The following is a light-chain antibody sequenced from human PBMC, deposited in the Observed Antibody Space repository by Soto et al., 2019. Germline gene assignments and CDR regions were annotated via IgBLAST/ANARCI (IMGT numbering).Light chain of an antibody. CDR2: GAS. CDR1: QSVGSNY. CDR3: QQYCCSPKT. V-gene: IGKV3-20*01. J-gene: IGKJ1*01. Sequence: EIGLTQSPATLSLSPGERATLSCRASQSVGSNYLAWYQQKPGQAPRLLIYGASSRATGIPDRFSGSGSATDFTLTISRLEPEDFAVYYCQQYCCSPKTFGQGTKVEVK.